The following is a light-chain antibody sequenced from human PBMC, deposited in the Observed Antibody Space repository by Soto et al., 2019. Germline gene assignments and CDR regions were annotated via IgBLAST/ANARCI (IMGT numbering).Light chain of an antibody. J-gene: IGLJ3*02. Sequence: QSVLTQPRSLSGSPGQSVTISCTGTSGDVGGYNYVAWYQQRAGEAPELMIYDVTKRPSGVPDRFSGSKSGNTAFLTISGLQAEDEADYYCCSYAGSYLWVFGGGTKVTVL. CDR2: DVT. V-gene: IGLV2-11*01. CDR1: SGDVGGYNY. CDR3: CSYAGSYLWV.